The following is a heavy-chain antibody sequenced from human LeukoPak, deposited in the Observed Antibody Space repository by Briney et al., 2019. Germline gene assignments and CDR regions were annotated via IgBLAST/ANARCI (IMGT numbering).Heavy chain of an antibody. D-gene: IGHD2-15*01. CDR2: INWNGGST. CDR3: AREVGYCSGGSCYSYFDY. Sequence: GGSLRLSCAASGFTFDDYGMSWVRQAPGKGLEWGSGINWNGGSTGYGDSVKGRFTISRDNAKNSLYLQMNSLRAEDTALYYCAREVGYCSGGSCYSYFDYWGQGTLVTVSS. J-gene: IGHJ4*02. V-gene: IGHV3-20*04. CDR1: GFTFDDYG.